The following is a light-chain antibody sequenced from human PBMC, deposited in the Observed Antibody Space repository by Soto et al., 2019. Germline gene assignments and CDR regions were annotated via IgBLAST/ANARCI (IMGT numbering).Light chain of an antibody. CDR1: SSSIGTHT. J-gene: IGLJ2*01. Sequence: QSVLTQPPSASGTPGQKVTISCSGSSSSIGTHTVHWYQQLPETAPKLLIYTNNQRPSGVPDRFSGSKSGTSASLDISGLQSEDEADYYCATWDDSRNGVFFGGGTKLTVL. V-gene: IGLV1-44*01. CDR2: TNN. CDR3: ATWDDSRNGVF.